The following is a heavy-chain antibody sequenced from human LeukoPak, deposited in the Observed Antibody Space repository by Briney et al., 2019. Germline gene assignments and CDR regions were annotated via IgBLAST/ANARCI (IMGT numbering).Heavy chain of an antibody. J-gene: IGHJ4*02. CDR2: IYTDGST. V-gene: IGHV4-61*05. CDR1: GGSVSSSSYY. CDR3: ARRQIYFDH. Sequence: SETLSLTCTGSGGSVSSSSYYWGWIRQPPGKGPEWIGYIYTDGSTKYNPSLKSRVTVSLDTSKNQFSLKLSSVTAADTAVYYCARRQIYFDHWGQGTLVTVSS.